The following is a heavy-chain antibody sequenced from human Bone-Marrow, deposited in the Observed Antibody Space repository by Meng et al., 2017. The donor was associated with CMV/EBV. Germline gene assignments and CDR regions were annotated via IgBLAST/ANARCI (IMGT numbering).Heavy chain of an antibody. CDR3: ARGASRSLDY. Sequence: SETLSLTCAISGDSVSNNDVAWNWIRQSPLRGLEWLGRTYYNSKGYNEYAVSVKSRIIFNADTSQNQYSLQLNSVSPEDTAVYYCARGASRSLDYWGQGTLVTVSS. CDR1: GDSVSNNDVA. CDR2: TYYNSKGYN. J-gene: IGHJ4*02. D-gene: IGHD3-16*01. V-gene: IGHV6-1*01.